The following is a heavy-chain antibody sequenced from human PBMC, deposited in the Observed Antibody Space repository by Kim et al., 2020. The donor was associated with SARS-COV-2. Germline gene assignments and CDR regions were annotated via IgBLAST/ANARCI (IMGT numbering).Heavy chain of an antibody. V-gene: IGHV3-7*03. D-gene: IGHD3-10*01. J-gene: IGHJ4*02. Sequence: YYAASVKGRFTMSRDNAKNSLYLEMNSLRAEDTAIYYCARLDSAQVPGVFWGQGTLVTVSS. CDR3: ARLDSAQVPGVF.